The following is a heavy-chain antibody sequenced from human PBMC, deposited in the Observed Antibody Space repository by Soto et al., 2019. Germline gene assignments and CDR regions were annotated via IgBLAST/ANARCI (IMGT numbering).Heavy chain of an antibody. CDR3: ARDRGGRYYDFWSGYSN. V-gene: IGHV1-69*01. CDR1: GGTFCSYA. CDR2: IIPIFGTA. D-gene: IGHD3-3*01. Sequence: QVQLVQSGAEVKKPGSSVKVSCKASGGTFCSYAISWVRQAPGQGLEWMGGIIPIFGTANYAQKFQGRVTITADESTSTAYMELSSLRSEDTAVYYCARDRGGRYYDFWSGYSNWGQGTLVTVSS. J-gene: IGHJ4*02.